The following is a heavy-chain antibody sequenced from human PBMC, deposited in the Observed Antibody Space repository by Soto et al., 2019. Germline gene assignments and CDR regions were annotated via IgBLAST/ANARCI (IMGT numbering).Heavy chain of an antibody. D-gene: IGHD3-3*01. J-gene: IGHJ3*02. Sequence: PVNLSCKASVGTFSSYAISWVRQAPGQGLEWMGGIIPIFGTANYAQKFQGRVTITADESTSTAYMELSSLRSEDTAVYYCARGRYDFWSGYHHDAFDIWGQGTRVTVSS. V-gene: IGHV1-69*13. CDR1: VGTFSSYA. CDR2: IIPIFGTA. CDR3: ARGRYDFWSGYHHDAFDI.